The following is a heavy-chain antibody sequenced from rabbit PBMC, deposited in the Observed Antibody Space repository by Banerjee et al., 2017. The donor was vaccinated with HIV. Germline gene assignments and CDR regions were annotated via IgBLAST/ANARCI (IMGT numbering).Heavy chain of an antibody. V-gene: IGHV1S45*01. CDR3: ARADAGGYGVFKL. CDR1: GFTFSVYW. Sequence: QEQLEESGGDLVKPEGSLTLTCTASGFTFSVYWICWVRQAPGKGLDWIGCIVTDSSGATYYASWAKGRFTISKTSSTTVTLQMTSLTAADTATYFCARADAGGYGVFKLWGPGTLVTVS. D-gene: IGHD1-1*01. CDR2: IVTDSSGAT. J-gene: IGHJ4*01.